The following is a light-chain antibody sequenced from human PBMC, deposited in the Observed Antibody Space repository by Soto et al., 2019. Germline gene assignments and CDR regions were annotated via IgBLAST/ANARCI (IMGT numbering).Light chain of an antibody. J-gene: IGKJ1*01. CDR2: GAS. CDR1: QSLTSSF. V-gene: IGKV3-20*01. Sequence: IVLTQSPGTLSLSPGERATLSCRVSQSLTSSFLAWYQRRPGQPPRLLIYGASSRATGISDRFSGSGSGTDFTLTISRLEAEDSTVYYCQQYDPAPRTFGQVTKVEIK. CDR3: QQYDPAPRT.